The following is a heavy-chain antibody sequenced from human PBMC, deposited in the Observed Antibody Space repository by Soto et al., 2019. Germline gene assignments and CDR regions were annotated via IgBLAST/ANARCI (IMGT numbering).Heavy chain of an antibody. D-gene: IGHD5-18*01. V-gene: IGHV3-30*18. CDR1: GFTFSSYG. CDR3: AKMGPGYSYGYFIYYYGMDV. J-gene: IGHJ6*02. Sequence: HPGGSLRLSCAASGFTFSSYGMHWVRQAPGKGLEWVAVISYDGSNKYYADSVKGRFTISRDNSKNTLYLQMNSLRAEDTAVYYCAKMGPGYSYGYFIYYYGMDVWGQGTTVTVSS. CDR2: ISYDGSNK.